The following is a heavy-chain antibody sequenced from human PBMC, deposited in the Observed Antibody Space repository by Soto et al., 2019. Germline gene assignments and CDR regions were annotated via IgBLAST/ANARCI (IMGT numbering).Heavy chain of an antibody. V-gene: IGHV1-46*01. CDR2: INPRSGST. J-gene: IGHJ4*02. D-gene: IGHD6-6*01. CDR3: ARSSSSSEEQSLDY. Sequence: ASVKVSFKSSGYTFTSYYIHWVRQAPGQGLECMGIINPRSGSTSYARKFQGRVTMTRDTSTSTVYMELSSLRSEDTAVYYCARSSSSSEEQSLDYWGQRTLVTLSS. CDR1: GYTFTSYY.